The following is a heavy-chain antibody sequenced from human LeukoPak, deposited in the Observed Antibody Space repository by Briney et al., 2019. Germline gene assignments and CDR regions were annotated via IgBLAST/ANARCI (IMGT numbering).Heavy chain of an antibody. D-gene: IGHD3-10*01. J-gene: IGHJ6*03. CDR2: IYYSGST. CDR1: GGSISSSSYY. V-gene: IGHV4-39*01. Sequence: PSETLSLTCTVSGGSISSSSYYWGWIRQPPGKGLEWIGSIYYSGSTYYNPSLKSRVAISVDTSKNQLSLKLSSVTAADTAVYYCARLSGSGSYSQHYYMDVWGKGTTVTISS. CDR3: ARLSGSGSYSQHYYMDV.